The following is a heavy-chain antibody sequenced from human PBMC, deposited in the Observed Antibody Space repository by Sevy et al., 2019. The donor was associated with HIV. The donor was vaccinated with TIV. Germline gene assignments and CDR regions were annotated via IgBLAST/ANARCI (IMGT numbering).Heavy chain of an antibody. V-gene: IGHV1-69*13. Sequence: ASVKVSCKASGGNLHNYGINWVRQAPGQGLEWMGGLIPIFRTSTYAQNFRGRITFAADESTDTFYLVMSSLRADDTAVYYGSRDRGTAAISDAFDIWGQGTMVTVSS. D-gene: IGHD2-2*02. CDR3: SRDRGTAAISDAFDI. CDR2: LIPIFRTS. J-gene: IGHJ3*02. CDR1: GGNLHNYG.